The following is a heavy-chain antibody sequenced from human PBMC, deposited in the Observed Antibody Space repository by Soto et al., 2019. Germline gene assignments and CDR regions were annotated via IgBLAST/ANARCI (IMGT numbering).Heavy chain of an antibody. Sequence: SETLSLTCTVSGGSIGSNIYYWGWIRQPPGKGLEWIGNIHYSGSTYYDSSLKSRVTISVDTSKNQFSLKLSSVTAADTAVYFCARHDNMTLGSQYLDSWGPGTLVTVSS. CDR2: IHYSGST. CDR3: ARHDNMTLGSQYLDS. J-gene: IGHJ4*02. CDR1: GGSIGSNIYY. V-gene: IGHV4-39*07. D-gene: IGHD1-1*01.